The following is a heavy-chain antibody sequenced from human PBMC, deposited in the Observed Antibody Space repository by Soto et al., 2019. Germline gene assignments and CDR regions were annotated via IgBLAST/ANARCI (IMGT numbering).Heavy chain of an antibody. Sequence: GASVKVSCKASGYTFTSYGISWVRQAPGQGLEWMGWISAYNGNTNYAQKLQGRVTMTTDTSTSIAYMELRSLRSDDTAVYYCAREPPYLYGDYPRYYYYYMDVWGKGTTVTVSS. J-gene: IGHJ6*03. D-gene: IGHD4-17*01. CDR3: AREPPYLYGDYPRYYYYYMDV. V-gene: IGHV1-18*01. CDR1: GYTFTSYG. CDR2: ISAYNGNT.